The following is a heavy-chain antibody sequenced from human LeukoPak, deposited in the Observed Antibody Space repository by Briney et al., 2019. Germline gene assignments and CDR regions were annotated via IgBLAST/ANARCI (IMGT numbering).Heavy chain of an antibody. V-gene: IGHV4-38-2*01. CDR1: GYSISSGYY. D-gene: IGHD3-3*01. CDR2: IYHSGST. J-gene: IGHJ4*02. CDR3: ARAVTIFGVGG. Sequence: SETLSLTCAVSGYSISSGYYWGWIRQPPGKGLEWIGSIYHSGSTYYSPSLKSRVTISVDTSKNQFSLKLSSVTAADTAVYYCARAVTIFGVGGWGQGILVTVSS.